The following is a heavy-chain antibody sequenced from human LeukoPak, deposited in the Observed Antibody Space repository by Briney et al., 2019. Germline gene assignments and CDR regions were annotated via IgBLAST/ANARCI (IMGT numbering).Heavy chain of an antibody. CDR3: ARSGLVYYYYYYMDV. D-gene: IGHD2-15*01. V-gene: IGHV4-30-4*08. CDR1: GASISSGDYY. CDR2: IYYNGST. Sequence: PSQTLSLTCTVSGASISSGDYYWSWIRQPPGKGLEWIGYIYYNGSTYYNPSLKSRVTMSVDTSKNRFSLRLSSVTAADTAVYFCARSGLVYYYYYYMDVWGKGTTVTVSS. J-gene: IGHJ6*03.